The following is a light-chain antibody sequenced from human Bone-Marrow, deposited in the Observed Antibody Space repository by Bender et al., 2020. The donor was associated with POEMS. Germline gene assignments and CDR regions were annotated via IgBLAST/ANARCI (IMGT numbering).Light chain of an antibody. Sequence: QSVLTQPPSASGTPGQRVTISCSGSTSNIGSNLVYWYQQLPGAAPTILIYRNNQRPSGVPDRFSGSKSGNTASLTISGLQAEDEADYYCSSYTSSSTLAFGGGTKLTVL. V-gene: IGLV1-47*01. J-gene: IGLJ3*02. CDR3: SSYTSSSTLA. CDR2: RNN. CDR1: TSNIGSNL.